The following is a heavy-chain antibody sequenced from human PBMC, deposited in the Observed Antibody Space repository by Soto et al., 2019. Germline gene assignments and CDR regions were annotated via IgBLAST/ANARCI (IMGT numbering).Heavy chain of an antibody. CDR2: INSDGTTT. V-gene: IGHV3-74*01. CDR1: GFTFTSNW. Sequence: EVQLVESGGGLVQPGGSLRLSCAASGFTFTSNWMHWVRQAPGKGLVWVSRINSDGTTTTYADSVKGRFTISRGNAKNTLYLQVNSLGGEDTAVYYCTRGGATGAGIYHFENWGQGTLVTVSS. D-gene: IGHD3-10*01. CDR3: TRGGATGAGIYHFEN. J-gene: IGHJ4*02.